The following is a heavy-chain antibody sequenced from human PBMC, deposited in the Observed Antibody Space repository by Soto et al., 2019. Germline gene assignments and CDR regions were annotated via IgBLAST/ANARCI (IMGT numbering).Heavy chain of an antibody. CDR1: GFTFSNYW. CDR3: AKVGCSSTSCFIYYYYGMDV. J-gene: IGHJ6*02. Sequence: GGSLRLSCAASGFTFSNYWMHWVRQAPGKGLVWVSAISGSGGSTYYADSVKGRFTISRDNSKNTLYLQMNSLRAEDTAVYYCAKVGCSSTSCFIYYYYGMDVWGQGTTVTVSS. CDR2: ISGSGGST. V-gene: IGHV3-23*01. D-gene: IGHD2-2*01.